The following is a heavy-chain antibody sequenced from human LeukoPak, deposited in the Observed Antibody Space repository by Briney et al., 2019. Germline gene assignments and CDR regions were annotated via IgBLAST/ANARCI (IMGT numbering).Heavy chain of an antibody. CDR2: INHSGST. D-gene: IGHD6-13*01. Sequence: SETLSLTCTVSGYSISSGYYWSWIRQPPGKGLEWIGEINHSGSTNYNPSLKSRVTISVDTSKNQFSLKLSSVTAADTAVYYCARGIAAAPHWFDPWGQGTLVTVSS. CDR1: GYSISSGYY. J-gene: IGHJ5*02. CDR3: ARGIAAAPHWFDP. V-gene: IGHV4-38-2*02.